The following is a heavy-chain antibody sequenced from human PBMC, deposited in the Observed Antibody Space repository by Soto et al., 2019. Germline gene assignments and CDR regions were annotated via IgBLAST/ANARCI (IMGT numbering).Heavy chain of an antibody. CDR3: ARLSTSRDAFDI. CDR2: IYYSGST. Sequence: QLQLQESGPGLVKPSETLSLTCTVSGGSISSSSYYCGWIRQPPGKGLEWIGSIYYSGSTYYNPSLKSRVTISVDTSKNQFSLKLSSVTAADTAVYYCARLSTSRDAFDIWGQGTMVTVSS. V-gene: IGHV4-39*01. D-gene: IGHD6-13*01. CDR1: GGSISSSSYY. J-gene: IGHJ3*02.